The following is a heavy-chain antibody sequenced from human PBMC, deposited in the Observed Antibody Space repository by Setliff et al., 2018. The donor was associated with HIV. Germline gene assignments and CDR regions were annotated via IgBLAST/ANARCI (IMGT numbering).Heavy chain of an antibody. V-gene: IGHV4-61*02. D-gene: IGHD3-22*01. CDR1: GDSISSGSKY. CDR2: IYSSGST. CDR3: ARLYYGVRGWFDP. J-gene: IGHJ5*02. Sequence: SETLSLTCTVSGDSISSGSKYWTWIRQPAGKGLEWIGRIYSSGSTDYNPSLKSRATVSLDTSKNQFSLKLNSVTAADTAVYYCARLYYGVRGWFDPWGQGTLVTAPQ.